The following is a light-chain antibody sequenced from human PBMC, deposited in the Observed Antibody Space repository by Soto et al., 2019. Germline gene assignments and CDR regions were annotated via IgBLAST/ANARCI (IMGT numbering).Light chain of an antibody. J-gene: IGLJ1*01. CDR3: SSYTSSSLYV. CDR2: EVT. V-gene: IGLV2-14*01. CDR1: SSDIGGHHF. Sequence: QSVLTQPASVSGSPGQSITISCTGTSSDIGGHHFVSWYQQQSGKAPKLVIYEVTARPSGVSDRFSGSKSGNTASLTISGLQPEDEADYYCSSYTSSSLYVFGTGTKLTVL.